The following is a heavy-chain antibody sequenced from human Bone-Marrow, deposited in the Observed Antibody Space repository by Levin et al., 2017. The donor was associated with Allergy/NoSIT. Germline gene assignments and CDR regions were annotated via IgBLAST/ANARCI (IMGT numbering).Heavy chain of an antibody. CDR3: ARATYFYGGVYFHH. V-gene: IGHV3-11*01. J-gene: IGHJ4*02. CDR1: GFTFSDY. CDR2: ISTSGSTI. D-gene: IGHD3-10*01. Sequence: PGGSLRLSCAGSGFTFSDYMSWIRQTPGKGLEWISYISTSGSTIDYADSVKGRFTISRDNAKNSLYLQMDSLSAEDTAMYYCARATYFYGGVYFHHWGQGTLVTVSS.